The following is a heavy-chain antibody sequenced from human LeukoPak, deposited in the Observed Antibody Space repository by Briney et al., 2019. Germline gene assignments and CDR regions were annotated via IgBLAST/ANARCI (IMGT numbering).Heavy chain of an antibody. CDR2: IYPGDSDT. V-gene: IGHV5-51*01. D-gene: IGHD6-19*01. CDR1: GYSFTSYW. J-gene: IGHJ5*02. CDR3: ARQGTGIAVAGMFKLGWFDP. Sequence: GESLKISCKGSGYSFTSYWIGWVRQMPGKGLEWMGIIYPGDSDTRYSPSFQGQVTISADKSISTAYLQWSSLKASDTAMYYCARQGTGIAVAGMFKLGWFDPWGQGTLVTVSS.